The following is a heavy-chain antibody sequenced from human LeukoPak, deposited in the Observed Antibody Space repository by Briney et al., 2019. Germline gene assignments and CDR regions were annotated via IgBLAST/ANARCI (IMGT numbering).Heavy chain of an antibody. CDR3: ARDSGYSHGYAFDY. CDR2: ISSSSSYI. J-gene: IGHJ4*02. D-gene: IGHD5-18*01. Sequence: GGSLRLSCAASGFTFSSYSMNWVRQAPGKGLEWVSSISSSSSYIYYADSVKGRFTISRDNAKNSLSLQMNSLRAEDTAVYYCARDSGYSHGYAFDYWGQGTLVTVSS. CDR1: GFTFSSYS. V-gene: IGHV3-21*01.